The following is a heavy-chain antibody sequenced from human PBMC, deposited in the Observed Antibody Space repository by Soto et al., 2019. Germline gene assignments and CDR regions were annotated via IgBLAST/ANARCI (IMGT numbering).Heavy chain of an antibody. CDR2: ISSSSSYI. Sequence: SLRLSCAASGFTFSSYSMNWVRQAPGKGLEWVSSISSSSSYIYYADSVKGRFTISRDNAKNSLYLQMNSLRAEDTAVYYCARRVRYSYGYGVFDYWGQGTLVTVSS. D-gene: IGHD5-18*01. CDR3: ARRVRYSYGYGVFDY. J-gene: IGHJ4*02. CDR1: GFTFSSYS. V-gene: IGHV3-21*01.